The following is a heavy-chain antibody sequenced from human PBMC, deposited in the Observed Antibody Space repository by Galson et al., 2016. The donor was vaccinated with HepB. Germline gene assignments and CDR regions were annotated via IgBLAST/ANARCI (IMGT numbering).Heavy chain of an antibody. CDR2: VSHSSTYV. CDR1: GFTFDNYT. CDR3: ARSLGWYFDV. Sequence: SLRLSCAASGFTFDNYTMNWPRQAPGKGLEWVSSVSHSSTYVYYADSVEGRFTISRDNAKNSLYLEMTSLRVEDTAVFYCARSLGWYFDVWGRGTLVTVSS. V-gene: IGHV3-21*01. J-gene: IGHJ2*01. D-gene: IGHD6-6*01.